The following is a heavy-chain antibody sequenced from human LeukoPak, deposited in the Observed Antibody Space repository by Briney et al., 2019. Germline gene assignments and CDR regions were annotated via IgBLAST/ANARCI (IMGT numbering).Heavy chain of an antibody. CDR2: IYHSGST. V-gene: IGHV4-38-2*01. CDR3: ARYYSNYRYFDY. J-gene: IGHJ4*02. D-gene: IGHD4-11*01. CDR1: GYSISSGYY. Sequence: SETLSLTCAVSGYSISSGYYWGWIRQPPGKGLEWIGSIYHSGSTYYNPSLKSRVTISVDTSKHQFSLKLSSVTAADTAVYYCARYYSNYRYFDYWGQGTLVTVSS.